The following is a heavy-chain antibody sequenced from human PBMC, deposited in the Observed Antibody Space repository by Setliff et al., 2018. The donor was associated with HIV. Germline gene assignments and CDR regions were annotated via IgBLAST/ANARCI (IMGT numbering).Heavy chain of an antibody. D-gene: IGHD4-17*01. CDR3: AVIPEGTRGLSGDYVS. CDR1: GGIFTNYV. V-gene: IGHV1-69*05. Sequence: VKVSCKASGGIFTNYVLSWVRQAPGQGLDWMGGIIPMFDTKNYAQNFQDRVTIKTDESATTAYMELSSLRSDDTAVYFCAVIPEGTRGLSGDYVSWGQGTLVTVSS. CDR2: IIPMFDTK. J-gene: IGHJ5*02.